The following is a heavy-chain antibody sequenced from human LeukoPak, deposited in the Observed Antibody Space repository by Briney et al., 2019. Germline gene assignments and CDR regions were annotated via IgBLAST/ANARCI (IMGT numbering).Heavy chain of an antibody. D-gene: IGHD1-14*01. CDR3: ARDKPGWGAFDV. J-gene: IGHJ3*01. CDR1: GYRVSSFA. V-gene: IGHV1-18*01. CDR2: IAANNDHT. Sequence: GASVKVSCKASGYRVSSFAIIWVRPAPGQGLECLGWIAANNDHTHYALNVQGRVTMTTDTSTDTAYMELRNLRSDDTAVYFCARDKPGWGAFDVWGQGTVVTVSS.